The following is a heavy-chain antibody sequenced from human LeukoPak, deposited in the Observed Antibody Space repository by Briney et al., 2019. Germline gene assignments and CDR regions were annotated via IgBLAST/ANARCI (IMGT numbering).Heavy chain of an antibody. V-gene: IGHV3-48*04. CDR3: ARRFNGGSHWDAFDI. D-gene: IGHD2-15*01. CDR2: INSNSDTV. Sequence: GGSLRLSCAASGFTFRTYGMNWVRQAPGKGLEWISYINSNSDTVHYSNSVEGRFTISRDNAKNSLYLQMNSLRAEDTAMYYCARRFNGGSHWDAFDIWGQGTMVTVSS. J-gene: IGHJ3*02. CDR1: GFTFRTYG.